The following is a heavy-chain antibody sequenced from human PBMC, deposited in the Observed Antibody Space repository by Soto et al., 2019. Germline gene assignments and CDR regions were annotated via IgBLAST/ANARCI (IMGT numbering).Heavy chain of an antibody. J-gene: IGHJ3*02. V-gene: IGHV1-18*01. D-gene: IGHD3-22*01. CDR3: ATEGYYYDSSGYPYPAFDI. Sequence: SVKVSCKASGYTFTSYGISWVRQAPGQGLEWMGWISAYNGNTNYAQKLQGRVTMTTDTSTSTAYMELRSLRSDNTAVYYCATEGYYYDSSGYPYPAFDIWGQGTMVTVSS. CDR1: GYTFTSYG. CDR2: ISAYNGNT.